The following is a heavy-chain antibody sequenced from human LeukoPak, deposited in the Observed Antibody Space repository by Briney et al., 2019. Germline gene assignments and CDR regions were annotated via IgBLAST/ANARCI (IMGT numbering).Heavy chain of an antibody. CDR3: ARDIPFGGVIPKGWFDP. J-gene: IGHJ5*02. CDR2: INPNSGGT. D-gene: IGHD3-16*02. Sequence: GASVKVSCKASGYTFTGYYMHWVRQAPGQGLEWMGWINPNSGGTNYAQKFQGRVTMTRDTSISTAYMELSRLRSDDTAVYYCARDIPFGGVIPKGWFDPWGQGTLVTVSS. V-gene: IGHV1-2*02. CDR1: GYTFTGYY.